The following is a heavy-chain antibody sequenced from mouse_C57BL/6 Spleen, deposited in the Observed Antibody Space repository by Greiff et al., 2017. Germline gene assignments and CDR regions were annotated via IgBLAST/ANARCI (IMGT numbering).Heavy chain of an antibody. CDR3: ATYGLDY. V-gene: IGHV5-16*01. CDR1: GFTFSDYY. CDR2: INYDGSST. J-gene: IGHJ4*01. Sequence: EVQLVDSEGGLVQPGSSMKLSCTASGFTFSDYYMAWVRQVPEKGLEWVANINYDGSSTYYLDSLKSRFIISRDNAKNILYLQMSSLKSEDTATYYCATYGLDYWGQGTSVTVSS.